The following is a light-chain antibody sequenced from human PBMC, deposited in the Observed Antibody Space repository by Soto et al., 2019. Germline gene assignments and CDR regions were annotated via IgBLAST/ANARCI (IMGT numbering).Light chain of an antibody. CDR2: HDS. V-gene: IGKV1-5*01. CDR3: QPYHFFWT. J-gene: IGKJ1*01. Sequence: DIQMTKYPSTLSASVGDRVTVTCRASRSISTWLAWYQQKPGNAPKLLLHHDSLLESGVPSRFSGSGSGREFTLTNRSRQPDDCATYYFQPYHFFWTVGQGTKVEL. CDR1: RSISTW.